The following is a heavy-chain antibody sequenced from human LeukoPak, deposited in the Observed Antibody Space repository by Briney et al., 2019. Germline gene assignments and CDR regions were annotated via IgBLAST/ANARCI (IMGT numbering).Heavy chain of an antibody. J-gene: IGHJ4*02. D-gene: IGHD3-22*01. Sequence: PGGSLRLSCAASEFTFTTYGMHWVRQAPGKGLEWVAFIYYDGSNIYYADYVKGRFTISRDISKNTLYLQMDSLRAEDMAIYYCARVNPTSSGFYAYWGQGTLVTVSS. V-gene: IGHV3-33*01. CDR1: EFTFTTYG. CDR2: IYYDGSNI. CDR3: ARVNPTSSGFYAY.